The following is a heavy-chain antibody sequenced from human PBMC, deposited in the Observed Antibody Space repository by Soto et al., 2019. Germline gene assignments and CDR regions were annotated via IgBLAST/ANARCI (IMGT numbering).Heavy chain of an antibody. CDR3: ARHPMSAFDY. V-gene: IGHV4-61*08. J-gene: IGHJ4*02. CDR2: IYHSGST. CDR1: GGSISSGGYS. Sequence: SETLSLTCAVSGGSISSGGYSWSWIRQPPGKGLEWIGYIYHSGSTNYNPSLKSRVTMSIDTSKNQFFLKLTSVTAADTAVYYCARHPMSAFDYWGQGTLVTVSS. D-gene: IGHD3-10*02.